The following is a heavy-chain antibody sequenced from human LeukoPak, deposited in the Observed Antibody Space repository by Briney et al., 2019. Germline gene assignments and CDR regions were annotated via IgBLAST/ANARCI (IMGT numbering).Heavy chain of an antibody. J-gene: IGHJ4*02. V-gene: IGHV3-7*01. CDR2: IKQDGTEK. CDR3: ASGNYFDY. Sequence: GGSLRLSCAASGFTFSTFWMSWVRQAPGKGLEWVANIKQDGTEKHYVDSVKGRFTISRDNAKNSLYLQMNSLRAEDTAVYFCASGNYFDYWGQGTLVAVSS. CDR1: GFTFSTFW.